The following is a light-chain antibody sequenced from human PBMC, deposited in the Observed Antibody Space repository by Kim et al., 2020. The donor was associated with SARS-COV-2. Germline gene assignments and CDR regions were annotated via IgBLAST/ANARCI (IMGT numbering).Light chain of an antibody. Sequence: LSPGERATLSCRTSQSISSYLAWYQQKPGQAPRLLIYDASNRATGIPARFSGSGSGTDFTLTISSLEPEDFAVYYCQQRSTWPPWTFGQGTKLEIK. CDR2: DAS. CDR1: QSISSY. V-gene: IGKV3-11*01. J-gene: IGKJ1*01. CDR3: QQRSTWPPWT.